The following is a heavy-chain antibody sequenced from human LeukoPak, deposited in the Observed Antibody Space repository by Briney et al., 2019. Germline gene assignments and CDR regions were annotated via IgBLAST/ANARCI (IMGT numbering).Heavy chain of an antibody. V-gene: IGHV1-58*02. CDR1: GFTFTSSA. J-gene: IGHJ4*02. CDR2: IVVGSGNT. D-gene: IGHD2-15*01. Sequence: SVKVSCKASGFTFTSSAMQWVRQARGQRLEWIGWIVVGSGNTNYAQKFQERVTMTRDMSTSTAYMELSSLRSEDTAVYYCAAVGRGYCSGGSCYPIDYWGQGTLVTVSS. CDR3: AAVGRGYCSGGSCYPIDY.